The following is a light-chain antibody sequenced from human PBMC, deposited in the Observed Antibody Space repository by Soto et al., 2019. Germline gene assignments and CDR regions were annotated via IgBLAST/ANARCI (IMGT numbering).Light chain of an antibody. CDR2: GAS. V-gene: IGKV3-15*01. CDR1: QSVSSN. Sequence: EIGMTQSPATLSVSPGERATLSCRASQSVSSNLAWYQQKPGQAPRLLIYGASTRATGITARFSGSGSGTEFTLTISSLQSEDFAVYYCQQYNSWVSFGQGTKV. CDR3: QQYNSWVS. J-gene: IGKJ1*01.